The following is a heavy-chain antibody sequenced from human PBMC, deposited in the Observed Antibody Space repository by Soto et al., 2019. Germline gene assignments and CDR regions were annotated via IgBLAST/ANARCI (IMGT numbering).Heavy chain of an antibody. CDR3: ARSIIGYCSGASCYADFDS. Sequence: QVQLVQSGAEVKKPGASVKVSCKAPGYTFTSYGISWVRQAPGQGLEWMGWISAYNGNTNYAQKLQGRVTMTTDTSTSTAYMELRSLRSDDTAVYYCARSIIGYCSGASCYADFDSWGQGTMVTVSS. D-gene: IGHD2-15*01. CDR1: GYTFTSYG. CDR2: ISAYNGNT. V-gene: IGHV1-18*01. J-gene: IGHJ3*02.